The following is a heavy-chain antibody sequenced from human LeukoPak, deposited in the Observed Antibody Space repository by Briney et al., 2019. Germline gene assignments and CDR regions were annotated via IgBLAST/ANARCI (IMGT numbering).Heavy chain of an antibody. CDR3: ARPRGPTVTTRFDY. Sequence: QPGRSLRLSCAASGFTFSGYGMHWVRQAPGKGLEWVAVISYDGSNKYYADSVKGRFTISRDNSKNTLYLQMNSLRAEDTAVYYCARPRGPTVTTRFDYWGQGTLVTVSS. CDR1: GFTFSGYG. D-gene: IGHD4-17*01. V-gene: IGHV3-30*03. CDR2: ISYDGSNK. J-gene: IGHJ4*02.